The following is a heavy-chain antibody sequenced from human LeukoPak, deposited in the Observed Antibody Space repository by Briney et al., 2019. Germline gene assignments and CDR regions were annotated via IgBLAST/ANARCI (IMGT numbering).Heavy chain of an antibody. CDR2: IYSGGST. Sequence: GGSLRLSCAASGFTVSSNYMSWVRQAPGKGLEWVSVIYSGGSTYYADSVKGRFTISRDNSKNTLHLQMNSLRAEDTAVYYCARVDSSSWYSPASGQYYYYYYGMDVWGQGTTVTVSS. CDR1: GFTVSSNY. J-gene: IGHJ6*02. D-gene: IGHD6-13*01. V-gene: IGHV3-53*01. CDR3: ARVDSSSWYSPASGQYYYYYYGMDV.